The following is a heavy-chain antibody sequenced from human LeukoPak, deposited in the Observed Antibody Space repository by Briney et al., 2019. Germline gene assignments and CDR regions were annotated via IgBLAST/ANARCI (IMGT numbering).Heavy chain of an antibody. CDR3: ARDRDGYNIVYFDY. CDR1: GGSISSSTSY. J-gene: IGHJ4*02. D-gene: IGHD5-12*01. Sequence: SGTLSLTCAVSGGSISSSTSYWGWIRQPPGKGREWIGSIFYSGTTYYNPSLKSRVTISVDTSRNQFSLRLSSVTAADTAVYFCARDRDGYNIVYFDYWGQGTLVTVSS. V-gene: IGHV4-39*02. CDR2: IFYSGTT.